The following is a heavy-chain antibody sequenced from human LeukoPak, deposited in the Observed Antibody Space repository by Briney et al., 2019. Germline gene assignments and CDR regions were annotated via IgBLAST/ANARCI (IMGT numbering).Heavy chain of an antibody. CDR1: GFTFSTYW. Sequence: PGGSLRLSCAASGFTFSTYWMHWVCQAPGKGLVWVSRINSDGSSTSYADSVKGRFTISRDNAKNTLYLQMNSLRAEDKAVYYCARAEWELRGWFDPWGQGTLVTVSS. D-gene: IGHD1-26*01. CDR2: INSDGSST. J-gene: IGHJ5*02. V-gene: IGHV3-74*01. CDR3: ARAEWELRGWFDP.